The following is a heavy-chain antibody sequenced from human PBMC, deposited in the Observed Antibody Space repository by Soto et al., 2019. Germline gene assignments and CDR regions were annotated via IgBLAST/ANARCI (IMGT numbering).Heavy chain of an antibody. Sequence: PGESLKISCKASGYRFTSSWIGWVRQMPGKGLEWMGIIYPGDSDTSYRPSFQGQVTIPADKSSSTAYLQWNSLQASDTAMYYCARLPGIVAPGTVFLDNWGQGTMVTVSS. D-gene: IGHD1-1*01. V-gene: IGHV5-51*01. CDR3: ARLPGIVAPGTVFLDN. J-gene: IGHJ4*02. CDR2: IYPGDSDT. CDR1: GYRFTSSW.